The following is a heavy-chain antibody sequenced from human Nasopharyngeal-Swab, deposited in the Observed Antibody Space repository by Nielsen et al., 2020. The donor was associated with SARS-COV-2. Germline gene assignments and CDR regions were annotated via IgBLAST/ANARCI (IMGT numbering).Heavy chain of an antibody. CDR1: GYSFTGYY. CDR2: INPNSGGT. D-gene: IGHD6-13*01. CDR3: ARDWEQQHDAFDI. V-gene: IGHV1-2*06. Sequence: GSVKVSCKASGYSFTGYYIHWVRQAPGQGLEWRGRINPNSGGTNYAQKFQGRVTMTRDTSISTAYMELSRLRSDDTAVYYCARDWEQQHDAFDIWGQGTMVTVSS. J-gene: IGHJ3*02.